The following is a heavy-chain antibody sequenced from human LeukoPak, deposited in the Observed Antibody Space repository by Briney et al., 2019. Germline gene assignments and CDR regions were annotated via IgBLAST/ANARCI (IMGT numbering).Heavy chain of an antibody. CDR1: GGSFSGYY. Sequence: NSSETLSLTCAVYGGSFSGYYWSWIRQPPGKGLEWIGYIYYSGSTNYNPSLKSRVTISVDTSKNQFSLKLSSVTAADTAVYYCARGGDSSGYYYPVFDYWGQGTLVTVSS. D-gene: IGHD3-22*01. CDR2: IYYSGST. J-gene: IGHJ4*02. CDR3: ARGGDSSGYYYPVFDY. V-gene: IGHV4-59*01.